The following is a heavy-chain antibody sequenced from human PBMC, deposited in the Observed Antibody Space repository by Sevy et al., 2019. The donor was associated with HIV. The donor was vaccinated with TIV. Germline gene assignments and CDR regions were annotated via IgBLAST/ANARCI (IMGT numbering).Heavy chain of an antibody. CDR2: ITRNTYEAYGGTA. V-gene: IGHV3-49*03. CDR3: TRGLATADTPEYYFDY. D-gene: IGHD5-12*01. Sequence: GGSLRLSCTASGFTFDDYAMSGFRQAPRKGLEWVAFITRNTYEAYGGTAEYAASVKGRFIISRDDSKSVAYLQMNSLKSEDTAVYYCTRGLATADTPEYYFDYWGQGTLVTVSS. CDR1: GFTFDDYA. J-gene: IGHJ4*02.